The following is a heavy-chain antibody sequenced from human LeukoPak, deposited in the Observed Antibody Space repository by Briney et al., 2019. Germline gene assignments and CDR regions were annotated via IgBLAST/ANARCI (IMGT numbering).Heavy chain of an antibody. J-gene: IGHJ4*02. V-gene: IGHV3-48*01. CDR1: GFTFSSYS. CDR2: ISGSSSTI. CDR3: ARSMVTIPIPGGY. Sequence: GGSLRLSCAASGFTFSSYSMNWVRQAPGKGLEWVSYISGSSSTIYYADSVKGRFTISRDNAKNSLFLQMNSLRAEDTAVYYCARSMVTIPIPGGYWGQGTLVTVSS. D-gene: IGHD2-2*02.